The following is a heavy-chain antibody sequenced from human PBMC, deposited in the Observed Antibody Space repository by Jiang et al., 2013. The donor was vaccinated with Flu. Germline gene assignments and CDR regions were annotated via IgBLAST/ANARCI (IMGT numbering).Heavy chain of an antibody. CDR3: ARGNSNLETIYYYFGMDV. CDR2: IIPFLEIT. V-gene: IGHV1-69*02. J-gene: IGHJ6*02. Sequence: GAEVKKPGSSVTVSCTASGDIFNNYTITWVRQAPGQGLEWMGRIIPFLEITRESHKLLGRLTLTADRSTNTAYMELSSLTSEDTAVYYCARGNSNLETIYYYFGMDVWGQGTTVTVS. D-gene: IGHD4-23*01. CDR1: GDIFNNYT.